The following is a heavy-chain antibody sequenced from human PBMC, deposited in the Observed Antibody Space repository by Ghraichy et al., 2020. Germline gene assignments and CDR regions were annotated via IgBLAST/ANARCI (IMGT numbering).Heavy chain of an antibody. J-gene: IGHJ4*02. V-gene: IGHV2-70*04. CDR3: ARSVVAVLTSDTHYFDS. CDR2: IDWDDDK. D-gene: IGHD3-22*01. Sequence: SGPTLVKPTQTLTLTCSFTGFSLGTTGMRVSWIRQTPGKALEWLARIDWDDDKFYHTSLRTRLSISKDPSKNQVVLTMTNMDPVDTATYFCARSVVAVLTSDTHYFDSWGQGILVTVSS. CDR1: GFSLGTTGMR.